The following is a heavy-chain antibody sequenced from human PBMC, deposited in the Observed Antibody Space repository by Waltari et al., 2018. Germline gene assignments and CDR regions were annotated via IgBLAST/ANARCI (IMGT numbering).Heavy chain of an antibody. D-gene: IGHD4-17*01. Sequence: EVQLVETGGGLIEPGGSLRLSGAASGFPVSSSYMSWVRQAPGKGLEWVSVIYTGGTTFYADSVKGRFTVSRDNSKNTVYLQMNSLRAEDTAVYYCARERGTGYGDGALYYFDYWGQGTLVTVSS. CDR3: ARERGTGYGDGALYYFDY. J-gene: IGHJ4*02. CDR2: IYTGGTT. V-gene: IGHV3-53*02. CDR1: GFPVSSSY.